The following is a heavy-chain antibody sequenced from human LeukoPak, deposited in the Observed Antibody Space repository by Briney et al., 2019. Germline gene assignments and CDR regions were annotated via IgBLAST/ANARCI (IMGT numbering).Heavy chain of an antibody. Sequence: VKVSCKASGGTFSSYAIFQVRQAPGQGLEWMGGIIPTFGTANYAQKFQGRVTITTDESTSTAYMELSSLRSEDTAVYYCARDSYPRKGWFEPWGQGTLVTVSS. D-gene: IGHD3-10*01. J-gene: IGHJ5*02. CDR3: ARDSYPRKGWFEP. CDR1: GGTFSSYA. CDR2: IIPTFGTA. V-gene: IGHV1-69*05.